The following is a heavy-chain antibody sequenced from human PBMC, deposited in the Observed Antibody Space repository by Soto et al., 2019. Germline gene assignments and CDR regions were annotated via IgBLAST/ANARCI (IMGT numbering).Heavy chain of an antibody. CDR2: IIPVLGVT. V-gene: IGHV1-69*02. CDR1: GSTFSSYT. J-gene: IGHJ6*02. CDR3: ARRRYCGADCYSKYYYGMDV. D-gene: IGHD2-21*02. Sequence: QVRLVQSGAEVKEPGSSVKVSCQASGSTFSSYTVSWVRQAPGQGLEWMGRIIPVLGVTNYAPKFKGRVTITVDKSKTTAYMELSSLRSGDTAVYYCARRRYCGADCYSKYYYGMDVWGQGTTVTVSS.